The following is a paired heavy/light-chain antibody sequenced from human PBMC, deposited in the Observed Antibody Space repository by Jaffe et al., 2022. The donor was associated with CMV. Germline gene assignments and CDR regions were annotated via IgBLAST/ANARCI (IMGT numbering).Light chain of an antibody. J-gene: IGKJ1*01. CDR2: GAS. V-gene: IGKV3-20*01. Sequence: EIVLTQSPGTLSLSPGERVILSCRASQSVRSDYLAWFQQKPGQAPRLLIYGASSRATDIPDRFSGSGSGTDFTLTISRLEPEDFAVYYCQQYGSSPWTFGQGTKVEIK. CDR3: QQYGSSPWT. CDR1: QSVRSDY.
Heavy chain of an antibody. CDR1: GYTFTTYW. CDR3: ARLTFYGMVGSTADREGGDY. Sequence: EVQLVQSGAEVKKPGESLRISCKGSGYTFTTYWITWVRQMPGKGLEWMGRIDPSDSYTDYSPSFQGHVTMSADKSISTAYLQWSSLKAADTAIYYCARLTFYGMVGSTADREGGDYWGQGTLVAVSS. D-gene: IGHD1-26*01. J-gene: IGHJ4*02. V-gene: IGHV5-10-1*03. CDR2: IDPSDSYT.